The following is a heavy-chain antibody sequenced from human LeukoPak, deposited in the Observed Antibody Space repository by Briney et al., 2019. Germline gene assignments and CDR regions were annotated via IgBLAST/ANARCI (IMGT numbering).Heavy chain of an antibody. CDR1: GGSFSAYY. D-gene: IGHD3-10*01. V-gene: IGHV4-34*01. CDR3: ARGDRGSGSYYWGYFDY. J-gene: IGHJ4*02. CDR2: ISHSGST. Sequence: SETLSLTCAVYGGSFSAYYWSWFRQPPGKGLEWIGEISHSGSTSYNPSLKSRLTISVDTSKNQFSLKLSSVTAADTAVYYCARGDRGSGSYYWGYFDYWGQGTLVTVSS.